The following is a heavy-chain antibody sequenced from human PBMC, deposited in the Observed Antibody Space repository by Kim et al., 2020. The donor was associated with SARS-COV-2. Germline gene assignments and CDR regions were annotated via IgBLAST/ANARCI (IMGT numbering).Heavy chain of an antibody. CDR2: ISGSGGST. D-gene: IGHD3-16*01. V-gene: IGHV3-23*01. J-gene: IGHJ4*02. CDR1: GFTFSSYA. Sequence: GGSLRLSCAASGFTFSSYAMNWVRQAPGKGLEWVSAISGSGGSTYYADSVKGRFTISRDNSKNTLYLQMNSLRAEDTAVYYCAKDPYDYVWGSFTADYWGQGTLVTVSS. CDR3: AKDPYDYVWGSFTADY.